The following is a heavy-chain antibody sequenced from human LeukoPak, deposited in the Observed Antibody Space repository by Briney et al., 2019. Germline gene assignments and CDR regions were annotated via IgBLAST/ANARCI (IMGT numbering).Heavy chain of an antibody. CDR1: GXTFSSYS. CDR3: TRDGMVRGVIIWDAFDI. J-gene: IGHJ3*02. CDR2: ISSSSTI. D-gene: IGHD3-10*01. Sequence: PGGSLRLSCAASGXTFSSYSMNWVRQAPGKGLESVLCISSSSTIYYADSVKGRFTISRDNAKNSLYLQMNSLRDEDTAVYYCTRDGMVRGVIIWDAFDIWGQGTMVTVSS. V-gene: IGHV3-48*02.